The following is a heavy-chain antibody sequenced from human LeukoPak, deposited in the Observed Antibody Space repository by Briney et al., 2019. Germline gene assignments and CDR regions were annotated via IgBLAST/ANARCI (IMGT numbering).Heavy chain of an antibody. CDR3: ATGYSCTWYYFDY. V-gene: IGHV4-59*01. D-gene: IGHD6-13*01. J-gene: IGHJ4*02. CDR2: IYHSGST. Sequence: SETLSLTCTVSGDSISSYYWSWIRQPPGKGLEWIGYIYHSGSTNYNPSLKSRVTISADTSKDQFSLKLASVTAADTAVYYCATGYSCTWYYFDYWGQGTLVTVSS. CDR1: GDSISSYY.